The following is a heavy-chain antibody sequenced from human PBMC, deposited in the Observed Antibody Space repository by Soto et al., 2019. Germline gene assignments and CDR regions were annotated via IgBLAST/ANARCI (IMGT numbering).Heavy chain of an antibody. CDR1: GYSFTSYW. J-gene: IGHJ6*02. V-gene: IGHV5-10-1*01. D-gene: IGHD3-9*01. CDR2: IDPSDSYT. Sequence: LKISCKGSGYSFTSYWISWVRQVPGKGLEWMGRIDPSDSYTNYSPSFQGHVTISADKSISTAYLQWSSLKASDTAMYYCARAHYDILTGYYKSMDVWGQGTTVTVSS. CDR3: ARAHYDILTGYYKSMDV.